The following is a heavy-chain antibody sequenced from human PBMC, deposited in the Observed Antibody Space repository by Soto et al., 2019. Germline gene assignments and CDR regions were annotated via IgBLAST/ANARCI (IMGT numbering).Heavy chain of an antibody. D-gene: IGHD3-3*01. CDR3: ARDYDFWSGYAPNGMDV. CDR2: IIPIFGTA. CDR1: GGTFSSYA. Sequence: SVKVSCKASGGTFSSYAISWVRQAPGQGLEWMGGIIPIFGTANYAQKFQGRVTITADESTSTAYMELSSLRSEDTAVYYCARDYDFWSGYAPNGMDVWGQGTTVTVSS. V-gene: IGHV1-69*13. J-gene: IGHJ6*02.